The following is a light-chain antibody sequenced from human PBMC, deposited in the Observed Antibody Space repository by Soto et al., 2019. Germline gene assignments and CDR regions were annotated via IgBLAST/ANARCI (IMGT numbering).Light chain of an antibody. CDR2: GAF. V-gene: IGKV3-15*01. Sequence: EIVMTQSPATLSVSPGERATLSCRASQSVSSNLAWYQQKPGQAPRLLIYGAFTRATGIPARFSGSGSGTEFTLTISSLQSEDSALYYCQQYNNWLMWTFGQGTKV. CDR1: QSVSSN. CDR3: QQYNNWLMWT. J-gene: IGKJ1*01.